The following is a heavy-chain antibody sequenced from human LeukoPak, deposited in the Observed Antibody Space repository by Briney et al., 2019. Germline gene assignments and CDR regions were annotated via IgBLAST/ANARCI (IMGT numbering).Heavy chain of an antibody. CDR2: MNPNSGNT. CDR3: ARDRLDYGDYVDY. V-gene: IGHV1-8*01. D-gene: IGHD4-17*01. CDR1: GYTFTSYD. J-gene: IGHJ4*02. Sequence: GASVKVSCKASGYTFTSYDINWVRQATGQGLEWMGWMNPNSGNTGYAQKFQGRVTMTRNTSISTAYMELSSLRSEDTAVYYCARDRLDYGDYVDYWGQGTLVTVSS.